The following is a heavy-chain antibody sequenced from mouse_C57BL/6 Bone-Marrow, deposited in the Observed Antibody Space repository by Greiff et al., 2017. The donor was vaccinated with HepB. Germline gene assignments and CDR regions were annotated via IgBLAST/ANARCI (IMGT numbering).Heavy chain of an antibody. Sequence: VQLQQPGAELMKPGASVKLSCKATGYTFTGYWIEWVKQRPGHGLEWIGEILPGSGSTNYNEKFKGKATFTADTSSNTAYMQLSSLTTEDSAIYYCAREDYYGSSYEYWYFDVWGTGTTVTVSS. CDR3: AREDYYGSSYEYWYFDV. D-gene: IGHD1-1*01. CDR1: GYTFTGYW. V-gene: IGHV1-9*01. J-gene: IGHJ1*03. CDR2: ILPGSGST.